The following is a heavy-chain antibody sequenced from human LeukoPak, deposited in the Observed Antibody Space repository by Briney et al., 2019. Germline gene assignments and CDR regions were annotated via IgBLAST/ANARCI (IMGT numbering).Heavy chain of an antibody. CDR2: ISATGGST. CDR1: GFTFSSYA. D-gene: IGHD1-26*01. CDR3: AKDSGSYRYFDY. Sequence: GGSLTLSCAASGFTFSSYAMSWVRQAPGKGLEWVSSISATGGSTYYADSVRGRFTISRDNSKNTLYLQMNSLRAADTAVYYCAKDSGSYRYFDYWGQGTLVTVSS. J-gene: IGHJ4*02. V-gene: IGHV3-23*01.